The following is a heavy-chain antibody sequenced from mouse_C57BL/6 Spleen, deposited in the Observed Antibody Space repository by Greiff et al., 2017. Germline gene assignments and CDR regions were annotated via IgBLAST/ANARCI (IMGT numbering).Heavy chain of an antibody. Sequence: VKLQQSGPELVKPGASVKISCKASGYAFSSSWMNWVKQRPGKGLEWIGRIYPGDGDTNYNGKFKGKATLTADKSSSTAYMQLSSLTSEDSAVYFCARLVDYYGSSFDYWGQGTTLTVSS. J-gene: IGHJ2*01. CDR1: GYAFSSSW. CDR2: IYPGDGDT. V-gene: IGHV1-82*01. CDR3: ARLVDYYGSSFDY. D-gene: IGHD1-1*01.